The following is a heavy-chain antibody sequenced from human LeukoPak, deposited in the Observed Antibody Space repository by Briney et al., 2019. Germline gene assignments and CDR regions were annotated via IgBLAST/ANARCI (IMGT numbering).Heavy chain of an antibody. Sequence: GASVKVSCKASGYTFTSYGISWVRQAPGQGLEWMGWINTNTGNPTYAQGFTGRFVFSLDTSVSTAYLQISSLKAEDTAVYYCARPRGWERRAPFDYWGQGTLVTVSS. J-gene: IGHJ4*02. CDR2: INTNTGNP. CDR3: ARPRGWERRAPFDY. V-gene: IGHV7-4-1*02. CDR1: GYTFTSYG. D-gene: IGHD1-26*01.